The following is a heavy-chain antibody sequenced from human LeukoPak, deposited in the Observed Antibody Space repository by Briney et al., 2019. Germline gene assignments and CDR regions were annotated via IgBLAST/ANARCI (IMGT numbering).Heavy chain of an antibody. J-gene: IGHJ4*02. D-gene: IGHD2-21*01. V-gene: IGHV4-38-2*02. CDR1: GFSISSGYY. CDR3: ARGLWGIDY. Sequence: SETLSLPCTVSGFSISSGYYWGWIRQPPGKGLEWIGSIYHSGSTYYNPSLKSRVTISVDTSKNHFSLKLSSVTATDTALYYCARGLWGIDYWGQGTLVTVSS. CDR2: IYHSGST.